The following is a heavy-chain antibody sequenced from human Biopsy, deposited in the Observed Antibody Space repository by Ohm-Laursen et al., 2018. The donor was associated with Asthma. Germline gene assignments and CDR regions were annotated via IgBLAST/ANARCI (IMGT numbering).Heavy chain of an antibody. J-gene: IGHJ6*02. Sequence: ASVKVSCKASGYTFTGYYMHWVRQARGQGLEWMGWINPNNGGTHYAQKFQGRVTLTRDTSSSTAYMELSSLSSEDTAVYYCARGYSGSDRIVYYYSGLEVWGQGTTATVSS. CDR2: INPNNGGT. V-gene: IGHV1-2*02. CDR3: ARGYSGSDRIVYYYSGLEV. D-gene: IGHD5-12*01. CDR1: GYTFTGYY.